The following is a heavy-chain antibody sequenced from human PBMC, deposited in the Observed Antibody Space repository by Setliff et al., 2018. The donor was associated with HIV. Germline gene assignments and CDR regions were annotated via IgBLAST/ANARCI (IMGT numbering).Heavy chain of an antibody. CDR2: ISDRGGSI. CDR3: ATANRMVVVGVSTPGWTL. J-gene: IGHJ4*02. V-gene: IGHV3-23*01. CDR1: GFTFSSYA. Sequence: GGSLRLSCGASGFTFSSYAMTWVRQAPGKGLQWVSGISDRGGSIYNAESVRGRFTTSRDNSKITLYLQMSSLRVDDTAVYYCATANRMVVVGVSTPGWTLWGQGALVTVSS. D-gene: IGHD2-21*01.